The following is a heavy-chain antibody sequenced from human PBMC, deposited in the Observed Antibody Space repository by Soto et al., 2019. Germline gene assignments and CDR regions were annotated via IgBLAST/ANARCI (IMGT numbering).Heavy chain of an antibody. CDR2: INHSGST. CDR1: GGSFSGYY. Sequence: SETLSLTCAVYGGSFSGYYWSWIRQPPGKGLEWIGEINHSGSTNYNPSLKSRVTISVDTSKNQFSPKLSSVTAAGTAVYYCARNWNHPYYYYGMDVWGQGTTVTVSS. V-gene: IGHV4-34*01. CDR3: ARNWNHPYYYYGMDV. D-gene: IGHD1-1*01. J-gene: IGHJ6*02.